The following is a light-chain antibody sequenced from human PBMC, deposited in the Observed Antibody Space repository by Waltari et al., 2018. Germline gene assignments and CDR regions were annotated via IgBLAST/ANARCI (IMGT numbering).Light chain of an antibody. CDR2: AAS. V-gene: IGKV1-39*01. CDR1: QRISSY. Sequence: DIQMTQSPSSLSASVGDRVTITCRASQRISSYLNWYQQKPGKAPKLLIYAASSLQSGVPSRFSGSGSGTDFTLTISSLQAEDVAVYYCQQYYITPPTFGQGTKVEIK. J-gene: IGKJ1*01. CDR3: QQYYITPPT.